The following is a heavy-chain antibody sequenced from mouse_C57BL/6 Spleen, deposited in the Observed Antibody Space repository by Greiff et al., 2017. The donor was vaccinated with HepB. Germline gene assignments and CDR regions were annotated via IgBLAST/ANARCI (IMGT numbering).Heavy chain of an antibody. J-gene: IGHJ1*03. Sequence: QVQLKQPGTELVKPGASVKLSCKASGYTFTSYWMHWVKQRPGQGLEWIGNINPSNGGTNYNEKFKSKATLTVDKSSSTAYMQLSSLTSEDSAVYYCAPYGSSYEWYFDVWGTGTTVTVSS. CDR3: APYGSSYEWYFDV. V-gene: IGHV1-53*01. D-gene: IGHD1-1*01. CDR2: INPSNGGT. CDR1: GYTFTSYW.